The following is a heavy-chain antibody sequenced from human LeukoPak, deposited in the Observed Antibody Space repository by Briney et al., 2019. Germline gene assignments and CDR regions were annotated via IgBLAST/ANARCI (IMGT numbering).Heavy chain of an antibody. D-gene: IGHD4-23*01. CDR3: ARPDYGGNSGEYYYYGMDV. Sequence: PGGSLRLSCAVSGFTFSSYSMNWVRQAPGKGLEWVSYISSSSSTRYYADSVKGRFTISRDNAKNSLFLQMNSLRAEDTAVYYCARPDYGGNSGEYYYYGMDVWGRGTTVTVSS. CDR2: ISSSSSTR. J-gene: IGHJ6*02. CDR1: GFTFSSYS. V-gene: IGHV3-48*01.